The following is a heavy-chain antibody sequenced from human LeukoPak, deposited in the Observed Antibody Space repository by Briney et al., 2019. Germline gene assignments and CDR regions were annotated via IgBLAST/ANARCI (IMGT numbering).Heavy chain of an antibody. CDR2: IYYSGNT. Sequence: SETLSLTCTVSGGSISSGTYYWSWIRQLPGKGLERIGYIYYSGNTYYNPSLKSRLTISIDTSKSQFSLRLSSVTVADTAMYYCARARRDGYNYFDYWGQGTLVSVSS. V-gene: IGHV4-31*02. CDR1: GGSISSGTYY. J-gene: IGHJ4*02. D-gene: IGHD5-24*01. CDR3: ARARRDGYNYFDY.